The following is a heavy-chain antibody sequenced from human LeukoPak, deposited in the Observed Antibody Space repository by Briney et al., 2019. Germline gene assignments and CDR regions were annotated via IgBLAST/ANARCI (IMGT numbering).Heavy chain of an antibody. J-gene: IGHJ4*02. V-gene: IGHV3-7*01. D-gene: IGHD3-22*01. CDR2: IKPDGSEK. CDR1: GFTFSSSW. CDR3: ARKTFYYDNTKGYFDF. Sequence: GGSLRLSCAASGFTFSSSWMSWVRQAPGKGLEWVANIKPDGSEKFYVDSVKGRFTISRDNAKNSLFLQMDSLRADDTAMYFCARKTFYYDNTKGYFDFWGQGTLVSVSS.